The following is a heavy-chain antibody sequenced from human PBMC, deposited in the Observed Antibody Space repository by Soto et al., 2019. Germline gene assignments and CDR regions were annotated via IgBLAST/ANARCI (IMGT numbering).Heavy chain of an antibody. V-gene: IGHV1-69*02. D-gene: IGHD5-12*01. CDR3: ARAPPWKYGGYDGGGGTWFDP. J-gene: IGHJ5*02. CDR2: IIPILGIA. Sequence: SVKVSGKASGGTFSSYTISWVRQAPGQGLEWMGRIIPILGIANYAQKFQGRVTITADKSTSTAYMELSSLRSEDTAGYYCARAPPWKYGGYDGGGGTWFDPWGRGTWVTVSS. CDR1: GGTFSSYT.